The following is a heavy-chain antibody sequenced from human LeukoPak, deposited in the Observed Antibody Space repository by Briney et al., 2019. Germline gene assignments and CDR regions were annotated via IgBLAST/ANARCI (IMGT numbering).Heavy chain of an antibody. CDR1: GGTFSSYA. CDR2: IIPIFGTA. CDR3: AREEDCSSTSCYNVRYAFDI. Sequence: SVKVSCKASGGTFSSYAISWVRQAPGQGLEWMGGIIPIFGTANYAQKFQGRVTITADESTSTAYMELSSLRSEDTAVYYCAREEDCSSTSCYNVRYAFDIWGQGTMVTVSS. V-gene: IGHV1-69*13. D-gene: IGHD2-2*02. J-gene: IGHJ3*02.